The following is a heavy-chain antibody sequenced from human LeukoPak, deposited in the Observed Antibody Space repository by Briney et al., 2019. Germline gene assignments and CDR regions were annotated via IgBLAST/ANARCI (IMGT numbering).Heavy chain of an antibody. Sequence: SETLSLTCTVSGGSINSGNHYWGWIRQSPGKGLEWIGYIYYSGSTNYNPSLKSRVTISVDTSKNQFSLKLSSVTAADTAVYYCVSTRMSSGWFGFDYWGQGTLVTVSS. CDR2: IYYSGST. D-gene: IGHD6-19*01. J-gene: IGHJ4*02. CDR3: VSTRMSSGWFGFDY. V-gene: IGHV4-61*01. CDR1: GGSINSGNHY.